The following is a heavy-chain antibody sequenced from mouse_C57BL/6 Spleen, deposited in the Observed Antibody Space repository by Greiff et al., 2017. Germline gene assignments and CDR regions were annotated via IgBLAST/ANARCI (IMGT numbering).Heavy chain of an antibody. CDR1: GYTFTSYT. D-gene: IGHD2-3*01. V-gene: IGHV1-4*01. J-gene: IGHJ4*01. CDR3: ARESYDDAMDY. Sequence: QVQLQQSGAELARPGASVKMSCKASGYTFTSYTMHWVKQRPGQGLEWLGYINPSSGYPKYNQKFKDKATLTADKSSSTNYMQLSSQTSEDSAVDYCARESYDDAMDYGGQGTSVNVSS. CDR2: INPSSGYP.